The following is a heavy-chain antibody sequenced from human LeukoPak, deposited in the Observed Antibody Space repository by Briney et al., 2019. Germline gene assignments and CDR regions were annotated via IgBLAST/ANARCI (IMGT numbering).Heavy chain of an antibody. CDR1: GFTLSSYW. Sequence: PGRSQRLSCAASGFTLSSYWMHWVRQAPGKGLVWVSRLNSEGSSISYADSVKGRFTISRDNAENTLYLQMNSLGAEDTAVYYCARDLGGYQAYWGQGTLVTVSS. CDR2: LNSEGSSI. V-gene: IGHV3-74*01. D-gene: IGHD3-22*01. J-gene: IGHJ4*02. CDR3: ARDLGGYQAY.